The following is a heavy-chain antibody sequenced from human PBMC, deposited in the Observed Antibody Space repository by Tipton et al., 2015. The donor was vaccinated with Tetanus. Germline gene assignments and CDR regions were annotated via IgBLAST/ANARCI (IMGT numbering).Heavy chain of an antibody. CDR2: IFHSGST. J-gene: IGHJ3*01. V-gene: IGHV4-59*07. CDR1: GGSMSNNY. D-gene: IGHD2-2*01. Sequence: TLSLTCTVSGGSMSNNYWSWIRQPPGKGLEWIAYIFHSGSTNYGPSLKSRVATSMDTSKNQISLKLSSVTAADTAVYYCARRSYCSSSRCFDAFDLWGQGTMVTVSS. CDR3: ARRSYCSSSRCFDAFDL.